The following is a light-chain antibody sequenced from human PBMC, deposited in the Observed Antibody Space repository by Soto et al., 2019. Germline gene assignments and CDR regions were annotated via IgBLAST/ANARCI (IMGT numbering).Light chain of an antibody. J-gene: IGKJ4*01. CDR1: QSISSY. CDR3: QQSYSTPPT. V-gene: IGKV1-39*01. CDR2: AAS. Sequence: DIQITKYRSSLSASVGDRVTITCRSSQSISSYLNWYQQKPGKAPKLLIYAASSLQSGVPSRFSGSGSGTDFTLTISSLQPEDFATYYCQQSYSTPPTLGGGTKVDIK.